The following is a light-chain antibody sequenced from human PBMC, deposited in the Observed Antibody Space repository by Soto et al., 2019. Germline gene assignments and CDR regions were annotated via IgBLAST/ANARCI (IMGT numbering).Light chain of an antibody. CDR3: QQYNSYPPT. V-gene: IGKV1-5*03. Sequence: DIQMTQSPSTLSASVGDRVTITCRASQSISSWLAWYQQKPGKAPKLLIYKATSLESGVPSRFSGSGSGTEFTLTISSLQPDDFATYYCQQYNSYPPTFGGGTKVEIK. J-gene: IGKJ4*01. CDR2: KAT. CDR1: QSISSW.